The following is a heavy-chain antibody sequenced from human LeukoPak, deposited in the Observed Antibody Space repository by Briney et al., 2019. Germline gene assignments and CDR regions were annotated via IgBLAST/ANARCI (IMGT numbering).Heavy chain of an antibody. D-gene: IGHD3-9*01. CDR2: ISGSGGST. V-gene: IGHV3-23*01. J-gene: IGHJ5*02. Sequence: GGSLRLSCAASGFTFSSNAMSWVRQAPGKGLEWVSAISGSGGSTYYADSVKGRFTISRDNSKNTLYLQMNSLRTEDTAVYYCAKDRDHFDWLLGWFDPWGQGTLVTVSS. CDR3: AKDRDHFDWLLGWFDP. CDR1: GFTFSSNA.